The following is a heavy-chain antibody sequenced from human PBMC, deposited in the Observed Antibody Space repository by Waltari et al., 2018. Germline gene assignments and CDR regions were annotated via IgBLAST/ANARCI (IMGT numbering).Heavy chain of an antibody. CDR1: GFTFSSYS. V-gene: IGHV3-21*01. CDR2: LRSSCSFI. D-gene: IGHD3-16*01. Sequence: EVQLVESGGGLVKPGGSLRLSCAASGFTFSSYSMNWVRQAPGKGVEWGSSLRSSCSFIYYAGLVKGRFTISRENAKDLLYLEMNRLRAEDTALYYCASLFMNPDPWGQGTLVTVSS. CDR3: ASLFMNPDP. J-gene: IGHJ5*02.